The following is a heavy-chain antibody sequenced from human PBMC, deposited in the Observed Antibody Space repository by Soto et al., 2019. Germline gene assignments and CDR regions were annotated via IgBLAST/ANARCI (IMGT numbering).Heavy chain of an antibody. J-gene: IGHJ4*02. Sequence: EVQLVESGGGLVQPGGSLRLSCAASGFTFSPYAMNWVRQAPGKGLEWVSYISSSGSTIHYADSVKGRFTISRDNARNSLYLQMNSLRDEDTAVFYGARDADGNCDYWGQGTLVTVSS. CDR2: ISSSGSTI. V-gene: IGHV3-48*02. CDR3: ARDADGNCDY. CDR1: GFTFSPYA.